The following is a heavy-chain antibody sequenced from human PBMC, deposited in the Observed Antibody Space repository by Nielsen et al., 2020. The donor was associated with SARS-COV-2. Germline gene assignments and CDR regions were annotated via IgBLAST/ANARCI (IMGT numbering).Heavy chain of an antibody. D-gene: IGHD3-16*02. J-gene: IGHJ3*02. CDR2: FDPEDGET. CDR3: ATYMITFGGVIPQGAFDI. Sequence: ASVKVSCKVSGYTLTELSMHWVRQAPGKGLEWMGGFDPEDGETIYAQKFQGRVTMTEDTSTDTAYMELSSLRSEDTAVYYCATYMITFGGVIPQGAFDIWGQGTMVTVSS. V-gene: IGHV1-24*01. CDR1: GYTLTELS.